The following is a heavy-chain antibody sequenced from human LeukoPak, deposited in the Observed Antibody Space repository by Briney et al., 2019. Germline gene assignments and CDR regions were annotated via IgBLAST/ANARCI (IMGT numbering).Heavy chain of an antibody. CDR1: GYTFTSYG. Sequence: ASVKVSCKASGYTFTSYGISWVRQAPGQGLEWMGWISAYNGNTNYAQKLQGRVTMTTDTSTSTAYMELRSLRSDDTAVYYCARDVMVRGSNWFDPWGQGTLVTVSS. D-gene: IGHD3-10*01. CDR3: ARDVMVRGSNWFDP. J-gene: IGHJ5*02. CDR2: ISAYNGNT. V-gene: IGHV1-18*01.